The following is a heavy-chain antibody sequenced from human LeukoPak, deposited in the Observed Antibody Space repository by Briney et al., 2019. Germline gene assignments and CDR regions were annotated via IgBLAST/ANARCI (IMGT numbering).Heavy chain of an antibody. V-gene: IGHV3-21*01. CDR3: ARDESGDNDAFDI. CDR1: GFIFSDYT. D-gene: IGHD2-21*01. J-gene: IGHJ3*02. Sequence: GGSLRLSCAASGFIFSDYTMNWVRLSPGKGLEWVPSISGSSNYIYYADSVKGRFTISRGNAKNSLYLQMNSLRVEDTAVYYCARDESGDNDAFDIWGQGTMVTVSS. CDR2: ISGSSNYI.